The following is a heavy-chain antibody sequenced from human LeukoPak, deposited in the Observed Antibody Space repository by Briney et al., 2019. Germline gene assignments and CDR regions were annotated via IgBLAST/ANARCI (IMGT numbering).Heavy chain of an antibody. V-gene: IGHV1-2*06. D-gene: IGHD2-15*01. Sequence: GASVKVSCKASGYTFTGYNIHWVRQAPGQELEWMGRINPNSGGTNYAQKFQGRVTMTRDTSISTAYMELSRLRSDDTAVYYCARGAGSGYCSGGRCYYFDYWGQGTLVTVSS. CDR2: INPNSGGT. CDR1: GYTFTGYN. J-gene: IGHJ4*02. CDR3: ARGAGSGYCSGGRCYYFDY.